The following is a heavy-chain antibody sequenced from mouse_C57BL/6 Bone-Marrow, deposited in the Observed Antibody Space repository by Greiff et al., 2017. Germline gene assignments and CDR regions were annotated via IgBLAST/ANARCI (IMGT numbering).Heavy chain of an antibody. CDR3: ARIAPSNWGDFAY. Sequence: QVQLKESGPGILQPSQTLSLTCSFSGFSLSTFGMGVGWFRQPSGKGLEWLAHIWWDDDKYYNTALKSRLTISKDTSKNQVSLQIANVDTADTATYYCARIAPSNWGDFAYWGQGTLVTVSA. D-gene: IGHD4-1*01. J-gene: IGHJ3*01. CDR2: IWWDDDK. CDR1: GFSLSTFGMG. V-gene: IGHV8-8*01.